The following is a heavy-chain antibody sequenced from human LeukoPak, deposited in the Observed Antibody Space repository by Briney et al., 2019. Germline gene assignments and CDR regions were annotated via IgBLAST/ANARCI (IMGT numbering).Heavy chain of an antibody. CDR3: TKSRAGYAVAGPGDAFDI. D-gene: IGHD6-19*01. CDR2: ISWHSGSI. Sequence: PGGPLRLSCAASGFTFDDYALHRVRQAPGKGLEWVSGISWHSGSIDYADSVKGRFTTSRDNAKNSLYPDMNSLRPEDTALYYCTKSRAGYAVAGPGDAFDIWGQGTMVTVSS. V-gene: IGHV3-9*01. J-gene: IGHJ3*02. CDR1: GFTFDDYA.